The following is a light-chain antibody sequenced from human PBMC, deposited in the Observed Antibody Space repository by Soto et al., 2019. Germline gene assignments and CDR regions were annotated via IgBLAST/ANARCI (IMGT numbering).Light chain of an antibody. CDR3: QQYDNLPLT. CDR2: DAS. J-gene: IGKJ4*01. Sequence: DIQMTQSPSTLSASVGDRVTITCRASQSISSWLVWYQQKPGKAPKLLIYDASNLETGVPSRFSGSGSGTDFTFTISSLQPEDIATYYCQQYDNLPLTFGGGTKVDIK. V-gene: IGKV1-33*01. CDR1: QSISSW.